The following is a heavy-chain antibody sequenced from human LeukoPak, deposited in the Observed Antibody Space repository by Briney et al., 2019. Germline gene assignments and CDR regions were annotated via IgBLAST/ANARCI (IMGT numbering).Heavy chain of an antibody. D-gene: IGHD4-17*01. CDR1: GGSFSG. CDR2: INYSGST. CDR3: ARVLGGMVTTRPPYYYYYYMDV. V-gene: IGHV4-34*01. J-gene: IGHJ6*03. Sequence: SETLSLTCAVYGGSFSGSWIRQPPGKGLEWIGEINYSGSTNYNPSLKSRVTISIDTSKNQFSLKVNSVTAADTAVYYCARVLGGMVTTRPPYYYYYYMDVWGKGTTVTVSS.